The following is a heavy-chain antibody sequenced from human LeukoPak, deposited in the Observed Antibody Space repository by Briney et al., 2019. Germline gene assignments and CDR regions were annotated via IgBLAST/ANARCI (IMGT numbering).Heavy chain of an antibody. V-gene: IGHV3-30-3*01. CDR3: AKGYCSSPSCRAIDY. D-gene: IGHD2-2*01. Sequence: GGSLRLSCAASGFTFSSYAMHWVRQAPGKGLEWVAVISYDGSNKYYADSVKGRFTISRDNSKNTMYLQMNSLRAEDTAVYYCAKGYCSSPSCRAIDYWGQGTLVTVSS. J-gene: IGHJ4*02. CDR2: ISYDGSNK. CDR1: GFTFSSYA.